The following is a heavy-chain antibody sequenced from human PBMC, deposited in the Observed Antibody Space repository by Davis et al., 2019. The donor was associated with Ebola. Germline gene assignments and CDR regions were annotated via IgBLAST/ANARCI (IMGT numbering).Heavy chain of an antibody. Sequence: PGGSLRLSCAASGFTFSSYAMSWVRQAPGKGLEWVSAISGSGGSTYYADSVKGRFTISRDNSKNTLYLQMNSLRAEDTAVYYCAKDPMGGYYDSSGYLDYWGQGTLVTVSS. V-gene: IGHV3-23*01. CDR2: ISGSGGST. J-gene: IGHJ4*02. CDR3: AKDPMGGYYDSSGYLDY. D-gene: IGHD3-22*01. CDR1: GFTFSSYA.